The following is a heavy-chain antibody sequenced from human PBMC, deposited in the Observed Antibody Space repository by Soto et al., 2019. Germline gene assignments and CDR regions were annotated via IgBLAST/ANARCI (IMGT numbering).Heavy chain of an antibody. CDR3: ARISSGYSPFDY. CDR1: GFTFSSYA. D-gene: IGHD3-22*01. V-gene: IGHV3-30-3*01. CDR2: ISYDVSNK. Sequence: XVCLRLFCAACGFTFSSYAMHWVRQAPGKGLEWVAVISYDVSNKYYADSVKGRFTISRDNSKNTLYLQMNSLRAEDTAVYYCARISSGYSPFDYWGQGTLVTVPQ. J-gene: IGHJ4*02.